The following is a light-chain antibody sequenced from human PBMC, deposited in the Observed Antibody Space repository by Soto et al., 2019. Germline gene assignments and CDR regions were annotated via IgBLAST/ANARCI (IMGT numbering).Light chain of an antibody. CDR1: QSISSN. Sequence: IVMTQSPATLSVSPGQRATLSCRASQSISSNLAWYQQRPGQAPRLLIHGASTRATGVPARFSGSGSGTDFVLTISSLQSEDFAIYYCQQYNKWPLFTFGPGTRVDI. V-gene: IGKV3-15*01. CDR3: QQYNKWPLFT. J-gene: IGKJ3*01. CDR2: GAS.